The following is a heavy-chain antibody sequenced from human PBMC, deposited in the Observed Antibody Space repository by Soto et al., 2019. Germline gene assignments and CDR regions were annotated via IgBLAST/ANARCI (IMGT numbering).Heavy chain of an antibody. CDR1: GFTFDDYA. J-gene: IGHJ6*02. D-gene: IGHD6-6*01. V-gene: IGHV3-43D*03. Sequence: GESLKISCAASGFTFDDYAMHWVRQAPGKGLEWVSLISWDGGSTYYADSVKGRFTISRDNSKNSLYLQMNSLRAEDTALYYCAKTTSSSSYYYYGMDVWGQGTTVTVSS. CDR3: AKTTSSSSYYYYGMDV. CDR2: ISWDGGST.